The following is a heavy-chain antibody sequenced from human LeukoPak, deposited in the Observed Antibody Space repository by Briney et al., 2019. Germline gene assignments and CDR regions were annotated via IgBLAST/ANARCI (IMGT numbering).Heavy chain of an antibody. Sequence: PGGSLRLSCAAAGFTFSTYAMHWVRQAPGKGLEWVAFISYDGTNKYCAGSVKGLFTISRDNSKNTLYLQMNSLRGEDTALYYCAREILTGYAFDIWGQGTMVTVSS. CDR3: AREILTGYAFDI. CDR1: GFTFSTYA. D-gene: IGHD7-27*01. J-gene: IGHJ3*02. CDR2: ISYDGTNK. V-gene: IGHV3-30-3*01.